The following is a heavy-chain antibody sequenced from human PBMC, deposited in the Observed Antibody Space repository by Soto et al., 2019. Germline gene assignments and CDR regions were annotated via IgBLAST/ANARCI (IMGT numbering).Heavy chain of an antibody. CDR2: IVVGSGNT. CDR3: AAGWIPYYYDSSGYYYFDY. V-gene: IGHV1-58*01. D-gene: IGHD3-22*01. J-gene: IGHJ4*02. Sequence: GASVKVSCKASGFTFTSSAVQWVRQARGQSLEWIGWIVVGSGNTNYAQKFQERVTITRDMSTSTAYMEMSSLRSEDTAVYYCAAGWIPYYYDSSGYYYFDYWGQGTLVTVSS. CDR1: GFTFTSSA.